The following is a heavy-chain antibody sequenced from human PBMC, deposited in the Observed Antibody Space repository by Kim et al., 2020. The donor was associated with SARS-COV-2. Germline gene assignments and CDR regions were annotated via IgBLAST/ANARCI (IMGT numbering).Heavy chain of an antibody. J-gene: IGHJ4*02. CDR1: GFTFSGSN. D-gene: IGHD2-8*01. Sequence: GGSLRLSCAASGFTFSGSNMHWVRQASGKGLQCIGRIKANNYATTYSASVKGRFIISRDDSKNTAYLQMNSLKTDDTALYYCTTPINGEPYWGQGTLVTVSS. CDR3: TTPINGEPY. CDR2: IKANNYAT. V-gene: IGHV3-73*01.